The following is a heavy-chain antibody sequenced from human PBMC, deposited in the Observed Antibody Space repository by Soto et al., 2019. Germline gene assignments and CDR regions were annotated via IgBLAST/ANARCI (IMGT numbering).Heavy chain of an antibody. CDR2: MHYSGRT. D-gene: IGHD3-22*01. CDR3: VRYYYVTSGYSNWFDS. Sequence: PSEALSVRCSVSGGSISAGGYYGGGIRPDPGKGLEWIGYMHYSGRTYNNPALRSRVVISLDTSKNQFSLKLSSVTAADTAEYFCVRYYYVTSGYSNWFDSWGQGTLVTVS. J-gene: IGHJ5*01. V-gene: IGHV4-31*03. CDR1: GGSISAGGYY.